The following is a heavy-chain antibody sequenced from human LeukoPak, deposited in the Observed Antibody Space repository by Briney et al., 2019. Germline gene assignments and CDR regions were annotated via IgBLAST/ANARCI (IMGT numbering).Heavy chain of an antibody. D-gene: IGHD6-13*01. Sequence: GESLQISCEGSGYSFTNYWIGWVRQMPGKGLECMGIIYPDDSDTRYNPSFQGQVTISADKSISTAYLHWSSLKASDTAMYYCAKLGAYSSSWYGFFDFWGQGSLVTVSS. J-gene: IGHJ4*02. V-gene: IGHV5-51*01. CDR2: IYPDDSDT. CDR1: GYSFTNYW. CDR3: AKLGAYSSSWYGFFDF.